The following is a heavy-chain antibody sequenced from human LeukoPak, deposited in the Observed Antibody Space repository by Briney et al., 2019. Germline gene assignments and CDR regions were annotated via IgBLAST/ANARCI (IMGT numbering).Heavy chain of an antibody. CDR2: IYPGDSDT. D-gene: IGHD6-19*01. V-gene: IGHV5-51*01. J-gene: IGHJ4*02. CDR3: ARLRASSGWYVDY. Sequence: KVSCKASGYTFTSYGISWVRQMPGKGLEWMGIIYPGDSDTRYSPSFQGQVTISADKSISTAYLQWSSLKASDTAMYYCARLRASSGWYVDYWGQGTLVTVSS. CDR1: GYTFTSYG.